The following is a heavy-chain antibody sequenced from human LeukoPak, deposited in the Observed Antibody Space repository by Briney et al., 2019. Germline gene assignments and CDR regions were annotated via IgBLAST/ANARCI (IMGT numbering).Heavy chain of an antibody. CDR3: AREGNTMIVVATYYFDY. D-gene: IGHD3-22*01. CDR1: GFTFSDYY. V-gene: IGHV3-7*01. Sequence: PGGSLRLSCAASGFTFSDYYMSWVRQAPGKGLEWVANIKQDGSEKYYVDSVKGRFTISRDNAKNSLYLQMNSLRAEDTAVYYCAREGNTMIVVATYYFDYWGQGTLVTVSS. CDR2: IKQDGSEK. J-gene: IGHJ4*02.